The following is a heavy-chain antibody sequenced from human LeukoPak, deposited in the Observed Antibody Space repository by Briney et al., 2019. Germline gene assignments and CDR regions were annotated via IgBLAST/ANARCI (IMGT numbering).Heavy chain of an antibody. D-gene: IGHD3-16*01. Sequence: GGSLRLSCAASGFTFSSYAMSWVRQAPGKGLEWVSAISGSGGSTCYADSVKGRFTISRDNSKNTLYLQMNSLRAEDTAVYYCAKDQGGPYYYYYYGMDVWGQGTTVTVSS. CDR3: AKDQGGPYYYYYYGMDV. CDR1: GFTFSSYA. J-gene: IGHJ6*02. CDR2: ISGSGGST. V-gene: IGHV3-23*01.